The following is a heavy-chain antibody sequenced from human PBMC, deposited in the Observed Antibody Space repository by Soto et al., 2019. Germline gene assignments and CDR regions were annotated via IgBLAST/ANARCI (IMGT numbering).Heavy chain of an antibody. CDR3: ARDTWRRDGYPYFDY. V-gene: IGHV1-18*01. D-gene: IGHD5-12*01. Sequence: ASVKVSCKASGYTFTSYGISWVRQAPGQGLEWMGWISAYNGNTNYAQKLQGRVTMTTDTSTSTAYMELRSLRSDDTAVYYCARDTWRRDGYPYFDYWGQGTLVTSPQ. J-gene: IGHJ4*02. CDR1: GYTFTSYG. CDR2: ISAYNGNT.